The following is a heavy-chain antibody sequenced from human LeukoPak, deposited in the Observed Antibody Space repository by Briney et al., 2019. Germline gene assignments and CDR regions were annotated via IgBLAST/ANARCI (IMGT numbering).Heavy chain of an antibody. CDR1: GFTFSNYN. CDR2: IMSDGRST. CDR3: ARDSQFIGPLY. Sequence: GGSLRLSCAASGFTFSNYNMNWVRQAPGKGLVWVSRIMSDGRSTYADSVKGRFTISRDTAKNTLYLQMNSLRAEDTAVYYCARDSQFIGPLYWGQGTLVTVSS. V-gene: IGHV3-74*01. J-gene: IGHJ4*02. D-gene: IGHD5-24*01.